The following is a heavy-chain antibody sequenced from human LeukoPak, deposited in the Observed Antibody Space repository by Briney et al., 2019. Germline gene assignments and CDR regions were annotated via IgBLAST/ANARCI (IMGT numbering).Heavy chain of an antibody. J-gene: IGHJ4*02. Sequence: PGASLRLSCAASGFTFSNYAMGWVRQAPGKGLEWVSAILGSGVTTYYADSVKGRFTVSRDNSKSTLYLQMNTLRAEDTALYYCAKWGDYDVLTGYYVPDYWGQGTLVTVSS. CDR2: ILGSGVTT. CDR3: AKWGDYDVLTGYYVPDY. D-gene: IGHD3-9*01. V-gene: IGHV3-23*01. CDR1: GFTFSNYA.